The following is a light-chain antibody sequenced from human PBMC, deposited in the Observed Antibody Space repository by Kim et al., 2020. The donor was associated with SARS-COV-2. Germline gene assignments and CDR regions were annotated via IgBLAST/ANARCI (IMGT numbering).Light chain of an antibody. J-gene: IGKJ1*01. CDR2: DAV. CDR1: RSIGTY. V-gene: IGKV1-39*01. CDR3: QQTYGTPMT. Sequence: GDSVTITCRSSRSIGTYLNWYQQKPGKAPKVLIYDAVSLQSGVPLRFSGSGSGTDFTLTINSLRPEDSATYFCQQTYGTPMTFAQGTKV.